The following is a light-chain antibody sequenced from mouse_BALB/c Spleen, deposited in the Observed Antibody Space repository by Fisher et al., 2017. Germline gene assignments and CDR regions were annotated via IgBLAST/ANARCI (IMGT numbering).Light chain of an antibody. J-gene: IGKJ1*01. V-gene: IGKV5-39*01. Sequence: DIVMTQSPATLSVTPGDSVSLSCRASQSISNNLHWYQQKSHESPRLLIKYASQSISGIPSRFSGSGSGSDFTLSINSVEPEDVGVYYCQNGHSFPPTFGGGTKLEIK. CDR2: YAS. CDR1: QSISNN. CDR3: QNGHSFPPT.